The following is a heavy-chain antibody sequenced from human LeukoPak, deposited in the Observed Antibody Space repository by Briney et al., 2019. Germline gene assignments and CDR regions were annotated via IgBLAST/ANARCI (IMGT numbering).Heavy chain of an antibody. Sequence: PGGSLRLSCAASGFTFSDYYMSWIRQAPGKGLEWVSYISSSGSTIYYADSVKGRFTISRDNAKNSLYLQMNSLRAEDTAVYYCAKDTPHLLYYYDSSGYLDYWGQGTLVTVSS. CDR3: AKDTPHLLYYYDSSGYLDY. D-gene: IGHD3-22*01. CDR2: ISSSGSTI. CDR1: GFTFSDYY. J-gene: IGHJ4*02. V-gene: IGHV3-11*01.